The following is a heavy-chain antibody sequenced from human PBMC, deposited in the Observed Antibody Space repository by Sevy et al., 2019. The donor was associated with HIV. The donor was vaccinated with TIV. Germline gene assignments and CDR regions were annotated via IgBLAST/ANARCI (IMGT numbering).Heavy chain of an antibody. Sequence: ASVKVSCKASGYTFTGYYVHWLRQAPGQGLEWMGWINPKTGGTYFAKKFQDRVTMTPGTSITTAYLELSGLRFDDTAVYYCARMGDYFDTSGYYPLKYWGQGTLVTVSS. J-gene: IGHJ4*02. CDR2: INPKTGGT. V-gene: IGHV1-2*02. D-gene: IGHD3-22*01. CDR1: GYTFTGYY. CDR3: ARMGDYFDTSGYYPLKY.